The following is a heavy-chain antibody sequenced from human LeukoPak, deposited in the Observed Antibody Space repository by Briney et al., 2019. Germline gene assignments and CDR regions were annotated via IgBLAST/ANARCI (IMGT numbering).Heavy chain of an antibody. V-gene: IGHV3-30*04. J-gene: IGHJ4*02. CDR2: ISYDGSNK. Sequence: GGSLRLSCAASGFTFSSYAMHWVRQAPGKGLEWVAVISYDGSNKYYADSVKGRFTISRDNSKNTLYLQMNSLRAGDTAVYYCARVPNWGSGYFDYWGQGTLVTVSS. D-gene: IGHD7-27*01. CDR3: ARVPNWGSGYFDY. CDR1: GFTFSSYA.